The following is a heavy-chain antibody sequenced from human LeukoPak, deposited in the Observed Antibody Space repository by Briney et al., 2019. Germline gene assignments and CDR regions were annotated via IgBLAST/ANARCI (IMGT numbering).Heavy chain of an antibody. CDR1: GFTLSSYA. V-gene: IGHV3-23*01. D-gene: IGHD3-10*01. CDR2: ISGSGGST. CDR3: AKAQGSGSHYGMDV. Sequence: GSLRLSCAASGFTLSSYAMSWVRQAPGKGLEWVSAISGSGGSTYYADSVKGRFTISRDNSKNTLYLQMNSLRAEDTAVYYCAKAQGSGSHYGMDVWGQGTTVTVSS. J-gene: IGHJ6*02.